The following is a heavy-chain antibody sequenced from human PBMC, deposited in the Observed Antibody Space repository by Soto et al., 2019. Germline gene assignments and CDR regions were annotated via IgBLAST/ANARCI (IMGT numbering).Heavy chain of an antibody. Sequence: PSETLSLTCAVYGGSFSGYYWSWIRQPPGKGLEWIREINQSGSTNYIPSHKGRVTLSVDTSKIQYSLKLSSVTAAGTSVCNCARGIFGGYFDDWGQGSLVTVSS. CDR3: ARGIFGGYFDD. J-gene: IGHJ4*02. D-gene: IGHD3-3*01. CDR1: GGSFSGYY. CDR2: INQSGST. V-gene: IGHV4-34*01.